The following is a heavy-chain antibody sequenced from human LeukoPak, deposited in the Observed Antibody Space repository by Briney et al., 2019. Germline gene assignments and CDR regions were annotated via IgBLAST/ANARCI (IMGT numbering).Heavy chain of an antibody. CDR2: THYSGST. Sequence: TSETLSLTCTVSGDSIRSYYWNWVRQPPGKSLEWIGFTHYSGSTFYNPSLKSRVSTSVDTSKNQLSLKLSSVTAADTAVYYCARPRDGYIMGHFDYWGQGTLVTVSS. CDR1: GDSIRSYY. D-gene: IGHD5-24*01. CDR3: ARPRDGYIMGHFDY. J-gene: IGHJ4*02. V-gene: IGHV4-59*08.